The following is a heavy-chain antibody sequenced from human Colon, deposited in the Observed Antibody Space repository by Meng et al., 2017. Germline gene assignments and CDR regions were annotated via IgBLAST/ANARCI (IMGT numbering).Heavy chain of an antibody. V-gene: IGHV4-31*01. D-gene: IGHD1-26*01. J-gene: IGHJ4*02. Sequence: QWQLQEEGPRLVKPSPTLSLTCTVSGGSSSTVGYDWSWIRQLPGKGLEWIGYIYYSGSTYYNPSLRSLVSISVDTSKNQFSLRLTSVTAADTAVYYCARVRRSGDDFDYWGQGTLVTVSS. CDR3: ARVRRSGDDFDY. CDR1: GGSSSTVGYD. CDR2: IYYSGST.